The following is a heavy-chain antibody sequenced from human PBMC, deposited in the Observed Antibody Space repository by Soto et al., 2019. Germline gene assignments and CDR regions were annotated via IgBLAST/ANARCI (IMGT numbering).Heavy chain of an antibody. Sequence: SETLSLTCTVSGGSIRSYYWSWIRQPPGKGLEWIGYIYYSGSTNYNPSLKSRVTISVDTSKNQFSLKLSSVTAADTAVYYCARGYYYGSGSYYNEYYFDYWGQGTLVTVSS. CDR2: IYYSGST. D-gene: IGHD3-10*01. J-gene: IGHJ4*02. CDR3: ARGYYYGSGSYYNEYYFDY. CDR1: GGSIRSYY. V-gene: IGHV4-59*01.